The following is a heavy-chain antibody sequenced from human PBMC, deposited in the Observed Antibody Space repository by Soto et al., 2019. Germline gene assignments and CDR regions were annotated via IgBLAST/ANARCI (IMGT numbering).Heavy chain of an antibody. CDR3: ATRTDYYYGSGSLGGMDV. CDR2: IYYSGST. CDR1: GGSISSGRYY. D-gene: IGHD3-10*01. Sequence: QVQLQESGPGLVKPSQTLSLTCTVSGGSISSGRYYWSWIRQLPGKGLEWIGYIYYSGSTYYNPSLKSRVTISVDTSKNQVSLKLNSVTAADTAVYYCATRTDYYYGSGSLGGMDVWGQGTTVTVSS. V-gene: IGHV4-31*03. J-gene: IGHJ6*02.